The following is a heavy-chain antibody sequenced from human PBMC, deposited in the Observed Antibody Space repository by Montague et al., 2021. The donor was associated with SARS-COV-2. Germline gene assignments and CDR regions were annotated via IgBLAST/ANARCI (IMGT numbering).Heavy chain of an antibody. CDR3: ARRPKLGSGYWDFDL. V-gene: IGHV4-61*02. D-gene: IGHD7-27*01. CDR2: IHTSGST. Sequence: TLSLTCTVSGGSIITGSYFWTWIRQPAGKGLEWIGRIHTSGSTNFNPSLKSRVTMSVDPSKNQFSLELASVTAADTAVYYCARRPKLGSGYWDFDLWGHGTLVTVSS. J-gene: IGHJ2*01. CDR1: GGSIITGSYF.